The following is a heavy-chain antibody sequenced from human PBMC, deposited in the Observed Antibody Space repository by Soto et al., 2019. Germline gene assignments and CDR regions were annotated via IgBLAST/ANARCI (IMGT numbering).Heavy chain of an antibody. CDR1: GGSISSGGYY. CDR3: ARDRDDGEGSRSGDV. V-gene: IGHV4-31*03. CDR2: IYYSGST. Sequence: SETLSLTCTVSGGSISSGGYYWSWIRQHPGKGLEWIGYIYYSGSTYYNPSLKSRVTISVDTSKNQFSLKLSSVTAADTAVYYCARDRDDGEGSRSGDVWGQGTTVTVSS. D-gene: IGHD3-10*01. J-gene: IGHJ6*02.